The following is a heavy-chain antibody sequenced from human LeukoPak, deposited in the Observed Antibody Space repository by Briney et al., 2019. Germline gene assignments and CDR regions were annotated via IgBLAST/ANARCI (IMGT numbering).Heavy chain of an antibody. Sequence: ASVKVSCKASGYTFTSYYMHWVRQAPGQGLEWMGIINPSGGSTSYARKFQGRVTMTRDTYTSTVYMELSSLRSEDTAVYYCARVGRWQFDYWGQGTLVTVSS. CDR2: INPSGGST. V-gene: IGHV1-46*01. CDR1: GYTFTSYY. J-gene: IGHJ4*02. D-gene: IGHD5-24*01. CDR3: ARVGRWQFDY.